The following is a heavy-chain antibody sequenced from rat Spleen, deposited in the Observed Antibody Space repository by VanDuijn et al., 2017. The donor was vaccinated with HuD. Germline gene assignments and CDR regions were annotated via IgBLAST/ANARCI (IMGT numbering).Heavy chain of an antibody. CDR1: GFTFSNYD. J-gene: IGHJ2*01. CDR3: TTENYAHY. CDR2: ISYDGSST. Sequence: EVQLVESGGGLVQPGRSMKLSCAASGFTFSNYDMAWVRQAPTKGLEWVASISYDGSSTYYRDSVKGRFTISRDNAKSTLYLQMDSLRSEDTATYYCTTENYAHYWGQGVMVTVSS. D-gene: IGHD1-3*01. V-gene: IGHV5-20*01.